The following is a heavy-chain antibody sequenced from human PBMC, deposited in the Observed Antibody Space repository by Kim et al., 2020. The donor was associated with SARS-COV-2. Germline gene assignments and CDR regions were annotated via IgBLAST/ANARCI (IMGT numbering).Heavy chain of an antibody. CDR3: AKDMLKWELDYYYGMDV. Sequence: VKGRFTISRENSKNSLYLQMNSLRTEDTALYYCAKDMLKWELDYYYGMDVWGQGTTVTVSS. J-gene: IGHJ6*02. D-gene: IGHD1-26*01. V-gene: IGHV3-43*01.